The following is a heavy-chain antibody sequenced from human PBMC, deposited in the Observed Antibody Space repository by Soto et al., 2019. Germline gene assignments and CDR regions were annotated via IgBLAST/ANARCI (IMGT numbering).Heavy chain of an antibody. CDR2: ISGSGDNT. J-gene: IGHJ3*02. CDR1: GFTFSNYV. Sequence: GGSLRLSCAASGFTFSNYVMSWVRQAPGKGLEWVSSISGSGDNTYYADSVKGRFTISRDNSKNTLFLQMNSLRAEDTAVYYCTYCSSTSCLTDAFDIWGQGTMVTVSS. D-gene: IGHD2-2*01. CDR3: TYCSSTSCLTDAFDI. V-gene: IGHV3-23*01.